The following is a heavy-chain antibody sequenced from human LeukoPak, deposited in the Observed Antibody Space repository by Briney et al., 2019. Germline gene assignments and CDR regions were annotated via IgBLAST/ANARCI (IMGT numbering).Heavy chain of an antibody. D-gene: IGHD3-22*01. CDR1: GYSFTTYW. CDR3: ARALYYYDSSGYYLDY. Sequence: GESLKISCKGSGYSFTTYWIGWVRQMPGKGLEWMGIIYPGDSDTRYSPSFQGQVTISADKSIATAYLQWSSLKASDTAMYYCARALYYYDSSGYYLDYWGQGTLVTVPS. V-gene: IGHV5-51*01. CDR2: IYPGDSDT. J-gene: IGHJ4*02.